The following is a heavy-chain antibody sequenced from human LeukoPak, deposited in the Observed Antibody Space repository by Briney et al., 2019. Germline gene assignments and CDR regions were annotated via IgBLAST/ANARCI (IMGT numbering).Heavy chain of an antibody. CDR3: ARDRAAADLDY. V-gene: IGHV3-33*01. D-gene: IGHD6-13*01. CDR2: MWYDGSNK. Sequence: GGSLRLSCAASGFTFSSYGMHWVRQAPGKGLEWVAVMWYDGSNKFYADSVKGRFTISRDNSKNTLYLQMNSLRAEDTAVYYCARDRAAADLDYWGQGTLVTVSS. J-gene: IGHJ4*02. CDR1: GFTFSSYG.